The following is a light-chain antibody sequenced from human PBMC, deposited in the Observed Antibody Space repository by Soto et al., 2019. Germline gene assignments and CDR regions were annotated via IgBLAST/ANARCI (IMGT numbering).Light chain of an antibody. CDR3: CSHAGGWV. V-gene: IGLV2-23*02. CDR2: EVG. J-gene: IGLJ3*02. CDR1: SSNVGSYKL. Sequence: QSVLTQPASVSGAPGQSITIACTGISSNVGSYKLVSWYQQYPGKAPKLIIYEVGKRPSGVSSRFSGSKSGNTASLTISGLQAEDEADYYCCSHAGGWVFGGGTKLTVL.